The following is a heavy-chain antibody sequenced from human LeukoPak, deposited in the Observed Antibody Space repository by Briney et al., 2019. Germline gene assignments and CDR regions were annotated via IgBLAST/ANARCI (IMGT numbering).Heavy chain of an antibody. Sequence: ASVKVSCKASGYTFTSYGISWVRQAPGQGLEWMGWISAYNGNTNYAQKLQGRVTMTTDTSTSTAYMELRSLRSDDTAVYYCARVIYGSGTYYKGWFDPWGQGTLVTVSS. D-gene: IGHD3-10*01. V-gene: IGHV1-18*01. CDR2: ISAYNGNT. CDR3: ARVIYGSGTYYKGWFDP. J-gene: IGHJ5*02. CDR1: GYTFTSYG.